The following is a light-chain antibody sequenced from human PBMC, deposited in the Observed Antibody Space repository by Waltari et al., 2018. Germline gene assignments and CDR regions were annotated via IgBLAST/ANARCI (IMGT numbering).Light chain of an antibody. CDR1: SSNVGNNV. V-gene: IGLV1-44*01. Sequence: QSVLPQPPSASGAPGQRVTISCSGSSSNVGNNVVNWYQQIPGTAPKLLSYRKDQRPPGVPDRFSGSKSGTSASLAISGLQAEDEGDYYCASWDDSPNGRWVFGGGTKLTVL. J-gene: IGLJ3*02. CDR3: ASWDDSPNGRWV. CDR2: RKD.